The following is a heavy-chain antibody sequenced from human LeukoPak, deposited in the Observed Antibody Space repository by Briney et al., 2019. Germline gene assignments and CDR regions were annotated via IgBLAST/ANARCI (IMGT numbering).Heavy chain of an antibody. CDR3: ARDPGGSGSYGQPSFFDY. CDR2: IYYSGST. Sequence: PSETLSLTCTVSGGSISSYYWSWIRQPPGKGLEWIGYIYYSGSTNYNPSLKSRVTISVDTSKNQFSLKLSSVTAADTAVYYCARDPGGSGSYGQPSFFDYWGQGTLVTVSS. V-gene: IGHV4-59*01. D-gene: IGHD1-26*01. J-gene: IGHJ4*02. CDR1: GGSISSYY.